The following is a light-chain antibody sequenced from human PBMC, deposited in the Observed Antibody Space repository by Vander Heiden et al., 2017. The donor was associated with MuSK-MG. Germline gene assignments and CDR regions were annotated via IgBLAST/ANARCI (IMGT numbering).Light chain of an antibody. CDR2: EVT. CDR1: SNDVGGYNL. CDR3: CSYVLTTTFRV. J-gene: IGLJ3*02. V-gene: IGLV2-23*02. Sequence: QSALTQPASVSGSPGQSITISCTGTSNDVGGYNLVSWYQQHPGKAPTLLIYEVTKRPSGVSNRFSGSKSGNTASLTISGLQAEDEADYYCCSYVLTTTFRVFGGGTKLTGL.